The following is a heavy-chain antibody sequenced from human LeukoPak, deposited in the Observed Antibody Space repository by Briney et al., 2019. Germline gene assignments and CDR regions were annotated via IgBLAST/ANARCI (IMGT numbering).Heavy chain of an antibody. D-gene: IGHD6-13*01. Sequence: PGGSLRLSCTASGFSLNNYAMNWDRQATGKGLEWVSAISASGGTTYNSDSVKGRFTISRDSAKNTLYLQINSLRAEDSAVYYCAKASSSWYSDFDYWGRGTLVTVSS. CDR2: ISASGGTT. J-gene: IGHJ4*02. CDR1: GFSLNNYA. V-gene: IGHV3-23*01. CDR3: AKASSSWYSDFDY.